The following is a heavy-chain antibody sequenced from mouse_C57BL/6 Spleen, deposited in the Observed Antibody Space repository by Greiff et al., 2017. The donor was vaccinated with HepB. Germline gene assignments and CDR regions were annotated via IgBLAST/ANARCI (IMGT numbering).Heavy chain of an antibody. J-gene: IGHJ2*01. CDR2: ISDGGSYT. CDR1: GFTFSSYA. CDR3: ARDRDSNYESFSYFDY. D-gene: IGHD2-5*01. Sequence: DVKLVESGGGLVKPGGSLKLSCAASGFTFSSYAMSWVRQTPEKRLEWVATISDGGSYTYYPDNVKGRFTISRDNAKNNLYLQMSHLKSEDTAMYYCARDRDSNYESFSYFDYWGQGTTLTVSS. V-gene: IGHV5-4*01.